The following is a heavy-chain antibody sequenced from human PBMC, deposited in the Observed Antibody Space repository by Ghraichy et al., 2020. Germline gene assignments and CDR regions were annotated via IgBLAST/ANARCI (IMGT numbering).Heavy chain of an antibody. J-gene: IGHJ6*02. CDR2: INGDGSKR. CDR3: ARHAGAPSV. Sequence: GGSLRLSCVTSGFIFSDYWMTWVRQAPGKGLEWVANINGDGSKRNYVDTVEGRFTISRDNAEKSLFLQMNSLRSEDTAVYYCARHAGAPSVWGQGATVTVSS. V-gene: IGHV3-7*01. CDR1: GFIFSDYW. D-gene: IGHD1-26*01.